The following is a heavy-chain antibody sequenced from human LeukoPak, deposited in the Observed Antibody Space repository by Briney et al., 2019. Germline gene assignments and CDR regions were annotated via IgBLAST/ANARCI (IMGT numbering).Heavy chain of an antibody. D-gene: IGHD2-15*01. CDR1: GGSFSGYY. CDR3: ARGGWAALDY. CDR2: INHSGST. Sequence: SETLSLTCAVYGGSFSGYYWSWIRQPPGKGLEWIGEINHSGSTNYNPSLKSRVTISVDTSKNQFSLKLSSVTAADTALYYCARGGWAALDYWGQGTLVTVSS. J-gene: IGHJ4*02. V-gene: IGHV4-34*01.